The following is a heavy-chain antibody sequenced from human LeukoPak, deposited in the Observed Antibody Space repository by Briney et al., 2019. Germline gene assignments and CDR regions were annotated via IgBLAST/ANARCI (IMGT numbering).Heavy chain of an antibody. CDR1: GFTFSSYA. V-gene: IGHV3-30-3*01. J-gene: IGHJ4*02. D-gene: IGHD5-18*01. CDR2: ISYDGSNK. Sequence: GRSLRLSCAASGFTFSSYAMHWVRQAPGKGLEWVAVISYDGSNKYYADSVKGRFTISRDNSKNTLYLQMNSLRAEDTAVYYCAREARSGYSFRFGDYWGQGTLVTVSS. CDR3: AREARSGYSFRFGDY.